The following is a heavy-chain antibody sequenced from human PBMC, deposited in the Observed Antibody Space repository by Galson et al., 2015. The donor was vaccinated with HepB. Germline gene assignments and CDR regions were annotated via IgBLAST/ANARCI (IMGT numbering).Heavy chain of an antibody. Sequence: SVKVSCKASGYTFTSYAMNWVRQAPGQGLEWMGWINTNTGNPTYAQGFTGRFVFSLDTSVSTAYLQISSLKAEDTDVYYCASDYKRGYSYGAEFDYWGQGTLVTVSS. J-gene: IGHJ4*02. CDR1: GYTFTSYA. V-gene: IGHV7-4-1*02. D-gene: IGHD5-18*01. CDR2: INTNTGNP. CDR3: ASDYKRGYSYGAEFDY.